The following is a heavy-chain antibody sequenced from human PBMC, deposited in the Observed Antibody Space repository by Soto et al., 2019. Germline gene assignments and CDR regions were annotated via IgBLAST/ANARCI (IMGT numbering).Heavy chain of an antibody. CDR2: INHSGST. J-gene: IGHJ5*02. D-gene: IGHD3-3*01. Sequence: SVTLSLPCAVYGGSFSGYYWRWIRQPQGKGLAWIGVINHSGSTNLYPSLKSRVTISVDTSKNQFSLKLSSVTAADTAVYYCARGRIRLLDWTAPGGWFVPVCQGTLVTISS. CDR3: ARGRIRLLDWTAPGGWFVP. CDR1: GGSFSGYY. V-gene: IGHV4-34*01.